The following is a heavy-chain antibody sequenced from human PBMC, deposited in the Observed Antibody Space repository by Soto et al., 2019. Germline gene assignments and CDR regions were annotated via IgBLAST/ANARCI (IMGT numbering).Heavy chain of an antibody. CDR2: IYWDNDK. V-gene: IGHV2-5*02. J-gene: IGHJ6*02. CDR1: GFSLTTTGVG. CDR3: SQGGSGSYYGMDV. Sequence: QITLKESGPTLVKPTQTLTLTCTFSGFSLTTTGVGVSWIRQPPGKALEWLAVIYWDNDKRFSPSLKTRLTLTNDNSKKQVVLTMTDMDPVDTATYYCSQGGSGSYYGMDVWGQGITVTVSS. D-gene: IGHD3-10*01.